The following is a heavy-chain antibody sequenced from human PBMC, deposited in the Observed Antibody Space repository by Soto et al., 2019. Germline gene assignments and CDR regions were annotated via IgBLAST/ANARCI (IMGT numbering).Heavy chain of an antibody. Sequence: QVQLVQSGAEVKKPGSSVKVSCKAPGGTFSSYAISWVRQAPGQGLEWRGGIIPIFGTAKYAQKFQGRVTITADESTSTGYMELSSLRSEDTAVYYCARSQGGSSSLDIYYYCYYGMDVWGQGTTVTVSS. J-gene: IGHJ6*02. D-gene: IGHD2-15*01. CDR3: ARSQGGSSSLDIYYYCYYGMDV. CDR1: GGTFSSYA. CDR2: IIPIFGTA. V-gene: IGHV1-69*01.